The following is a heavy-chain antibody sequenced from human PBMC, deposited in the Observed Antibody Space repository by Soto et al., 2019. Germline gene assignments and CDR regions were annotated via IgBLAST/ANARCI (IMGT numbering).Heavy chain of an antibody. Sequence: SETLSLTCGVSGDSISNSRFYWAWIRQPPGEGLEWIGSTYHTGNAYYNPSLKSRVTISVDTSKNQFSLKVTSVTAADTALYYCARDYFDSSDYTTNWFDPWGQGTQVTVSS. D-gene: IGHD3-22*01. V-gene: IGHV4-39*01. CDR2: TYHTGNA. CDR1: GDSISNSRFY. J-gene: IGHJ5*02. CDR3: ARDYFDSSDYTTNWFDP.